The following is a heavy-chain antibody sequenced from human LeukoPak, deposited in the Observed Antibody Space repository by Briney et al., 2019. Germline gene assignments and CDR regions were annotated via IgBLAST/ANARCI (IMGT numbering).Heavy chain of an antibody. D-gene: IGHD3-22*01. CDR3: ARDLFDIYYYDSPRHI. V-gene: IGHV1-2*02. CDR1: GYTFTGYY. CDR2: INPNSGGT. Sequence: ASVKVSCKASGYTFTGYYMHWVRQAPGQGLEWMGWINPNSGGTNYAQKFQGRVTMSRDTSISTAYMELSRLRSYDTAVYYCARDLFDIYYYDSPRHIWGQGTMVTVSS. J-gene: IGHJ3*02.